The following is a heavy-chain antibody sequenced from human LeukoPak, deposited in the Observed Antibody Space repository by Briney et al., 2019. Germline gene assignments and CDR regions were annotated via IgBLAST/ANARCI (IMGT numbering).Heavy chain of an antibody. CDR3: ARSYSGSRRGNFDQ. CDR2: ISSDGTTI. J-gene: IGHJ5*02. Sequence: GGSLRLSCAASGFIFTDYFINWVRQAPGKGPEWVSYISSDGTTIEYAESVKGRFTISRDNAKNSVHLQMNSLRAEDTAVYYCARSYSGSRRGNFDQWGQGTLITVSS. D-gene: IGHD1-26*01. CDR1: GFIFTDYF. V-gene: IGHV3-11*01.